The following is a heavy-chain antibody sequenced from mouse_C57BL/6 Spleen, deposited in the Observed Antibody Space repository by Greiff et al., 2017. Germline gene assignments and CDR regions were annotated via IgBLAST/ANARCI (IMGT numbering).Heavy chain of an antibody. Sequence: QVQLQQSGAELARPGASVKLSCKASGYTFTSYGISWVKQRTGQGLEWIGEIYPRSGNTYYNEKFKGKATLTADKSSSTAYMELRSLTSEDSAVYFCAREELGRGYYAMDYWGQGTSVTVSS. CDR2: IYPRSGNT. D-gene: IGHD4-1*01. V-gene: IGHV1-81*01. CDR1: GYTFTSYG. CDR3: AREELGRGYYAMDY. J-gene: IGHJ4*01.